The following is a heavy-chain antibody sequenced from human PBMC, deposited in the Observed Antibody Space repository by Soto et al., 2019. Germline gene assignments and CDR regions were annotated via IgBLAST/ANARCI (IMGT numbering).Heavy chain of an antibody. CDR3: ARVRITMVRGVIIRPRAV. J-gene: IGHJ6*02. CDR2: IIPIFGTA. V-gene: IGHV1-69*13. CDR1: GGTFSSYA. Sequence: GASVKVSCKASGGTFSSYAISWVRQAPGQGLEWMGGIIPIFGTANYAQKFQGRVTITADESTSTAYMELSSLRSEDTAVYYCARVRITMVRGVIIRPRAVWGQGTTVTVSS. D-gene: IGHD3-10*01.